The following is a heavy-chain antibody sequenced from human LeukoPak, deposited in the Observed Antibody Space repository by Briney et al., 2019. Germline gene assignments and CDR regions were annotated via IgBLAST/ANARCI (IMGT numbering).Heavy chain of an antibody. Sequence: SETLSLTCAVSGGSISSGGYSWSWIRQPPGKGLEWIGYIYHSGSTYYNPSLKSRVTISVDRSKNQFSLKLSSVTAADTAVYYCARAHGDYYDSSGNMAFDYWGQGTLVTVSS. CDR3: ARAHGDYYDSSGNMAFDY. V-gene: IGHV4-30-2*01. J-gene: IGHJ4*02. D-gene: IGHD3-22*01. CDR2: IYHSGST. CDR1: GGSISSGGYS.